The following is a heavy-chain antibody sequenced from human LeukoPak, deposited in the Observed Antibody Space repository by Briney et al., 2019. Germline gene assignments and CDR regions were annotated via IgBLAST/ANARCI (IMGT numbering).Heavy chain of an antibody. CDR3: ARDGGYCSGGSCYKYYYYYGMDV. CDR2: IIPILGIA. CDR1: GGTFSSYA. Sequence: GASVKVSCKASGGTFSSYAISWVRQAPGQGLEGMGRIIPILGIANYAQKLQGRVKITADKSTSTAYMELSSLRSEDTAVYYCARDGGYCSGGSCYKYYYYYGMDVWGQGTTVTVSS. J-gene: IGHJ6*02. D-gene: IGHD2-15*01. V-gene: IGHV1-69*04.